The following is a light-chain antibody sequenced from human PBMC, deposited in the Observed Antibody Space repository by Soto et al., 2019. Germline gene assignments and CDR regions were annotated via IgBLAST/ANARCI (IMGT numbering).Light chain of an antibody. V-gene: IGKV1-39*01. Sequence: DIQMTQSPSSLSASVGDRVSITCQASQDMSNYLNWYQQKPGKAPKLLIYTASSLQVGLPSRFSGSGSGTDFTLTISSLQPEDSATYYCQQSFGTPLTFGGGTKVDIK. J-gene: IGKJ4*01. CDR2: TAS. CDR1: QDMSNY. CDR3: QQSFGTPLT.